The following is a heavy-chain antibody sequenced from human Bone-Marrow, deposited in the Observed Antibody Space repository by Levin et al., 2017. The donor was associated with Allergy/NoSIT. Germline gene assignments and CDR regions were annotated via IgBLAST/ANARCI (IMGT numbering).Heavy chain of an antibody. Sequence: GESLKISCAASGFTFSNAWMSWVRQAPGKGLEWVGRIKSKTDGGTTDYAAPVKGRFTISRDDSKNTLYLQMNSLKTEDTAVYYCTTDHARSTVTTNQQSNAVLVHWGQGTLVTVSS. CDR1: GFTFSNAW. J-gene: IGHJ4*02. D-gene: IGHD4-17*01. CDR3: TTDHARSTVTTNQQSNAVLVH. CDR2: IKSKTDGGTT. V-gene: IGHV3-15*01.